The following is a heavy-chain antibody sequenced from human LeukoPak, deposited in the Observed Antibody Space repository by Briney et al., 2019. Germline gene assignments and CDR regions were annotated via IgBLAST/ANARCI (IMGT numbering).Heavy chain of an antibody. CDR3: ARDRAEYGGVDY. CDR2: IYTSGST. CDR1: GGSISSYY. V-gene: IGHV4-4*07. J-gene: IGHJ4*02. Sequence: SETLSLTCTVSGGSISSYYWSWIRQPAGKGLXXIGRIYTSGSTNYNPSLKSRVTMSVDTSKNQFSLKLSSVTAADTAVYYCARDRAEYGGVDYWGQGTLITVSS. D-gene: IGHD4-17*01.